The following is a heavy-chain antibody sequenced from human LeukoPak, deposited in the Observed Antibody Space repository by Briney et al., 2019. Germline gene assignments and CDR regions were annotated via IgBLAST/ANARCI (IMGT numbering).Heavy chain of an antibody. D-gene: IGHD5-18*01. CDR1: GGSFSDYY. J-gene: IGHJ5*02. V-gene: IGHV4-34*01. CDR2: ISHSGNT. Sequence: PSETLSLTCSAYGGSFSDYYWIWIRQSPGMGLQWIGEISHSGNTNYNPSLESRLTMSVDTSKNQFSLKLNSVTAADTGVYYCARDGYTSGRGFDLWGQGTLVTVSS. CDR3: ARDGYTSGRGFDL.